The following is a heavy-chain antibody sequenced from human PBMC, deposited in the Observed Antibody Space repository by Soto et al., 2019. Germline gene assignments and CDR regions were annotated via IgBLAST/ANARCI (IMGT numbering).Heavy chain of an antibody. J-gene: IGHJ3*02. Sequence: GGSLRLSCAASGFTFSTYAMIWVRQAPGKGLEWVSYISGGSTYYADSVKGRFTISRDNSKNTLYLQMNSLRAEDTAVYYCAKGGSRGAFDIWGQGTMVTVSS. V-gene: IGHV3-23*01. CDR1: GFTFSTYA. CDR2: ISGGST. D-gene: IGHD5-12*01. CDR3: AKGGSRGAFDI.